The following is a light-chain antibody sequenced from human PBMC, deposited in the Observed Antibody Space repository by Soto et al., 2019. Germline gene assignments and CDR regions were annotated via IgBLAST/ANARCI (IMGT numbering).Light chain of an antibody. V-gene: IGLV6-57*03. J-gene: IGLJ2*01. Sequence: FMLTQPHSVSESPGKTVTITCTRSSGSIATNYVQWYQQRPGSAPTTVIYENDQRPSGVPDRFSGSIDSSSNSASLSISGLKTEDEADYHCQSYQNINHAVVFGGGTKVTVL. CDR2: END. CDR3: QSYQNINHAVV. CDR1: SGSIATNY.